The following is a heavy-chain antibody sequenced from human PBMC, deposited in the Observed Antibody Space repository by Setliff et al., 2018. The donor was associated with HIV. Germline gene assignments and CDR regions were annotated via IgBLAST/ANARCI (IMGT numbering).Heavy chain of an antibody. D-gene: IGHD3-3*01. CDR3: ARTITTFGVIGRGGRMDV. CDR1: GGSISSYS. J-gene: IGHJ6*04. Sequence: ETLSLTCTVSGGSISSYSWTWIRQSPGKGLEWIGEMNHSEHYYNPTLKSRVTISMDTSKNQFSLELSSVTAADTALYYCARTITTFGVIGRGGRMDVWGKGTTVTVSS. CDR2: MNHSEH. V-gene: IGHV4-34*01.